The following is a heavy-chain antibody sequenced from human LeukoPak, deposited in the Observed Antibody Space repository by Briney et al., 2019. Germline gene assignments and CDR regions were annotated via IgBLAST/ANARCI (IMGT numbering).Heavy chain of an antibody. CDR1: GFTFSSYA. D-gene: IGHD2-21*01. CDR3: AKYCGGDCYGMDV. Sequence: GGSLRLSCAASGFTFSSYAMSWVRQAPGKGLEWVANIKQDGSEKDYVDSVKGRFTISRDNAKNSLYLQMNSLRAEDTAVYYCAKYCGGDCYGMDVWGQGTTVTVSS. J-gene: IGHJ6*02. V-gene: IGHV3-7*01. CDR2: IKQDGSEK.